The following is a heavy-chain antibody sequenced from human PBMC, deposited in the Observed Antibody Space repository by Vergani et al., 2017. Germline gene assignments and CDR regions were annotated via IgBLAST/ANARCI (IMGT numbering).Heavy chain of an antibody. CDR3: ASGYDSSGYPFDY. CDR1: GGSFSGYY. D-gene: IGHD3-22*01. Sequence: QVQLQQWGAGLLKPSETLTLTCAVYGGSFSGYYWSWIRQPPGKGLEWIGEINHSGSTNYNPSLKSRVTISVDTSKNQFSLKLSSVTAADTAVYYCASGYDSSGYPFDYWGQGTLVTVSS. V-gene: IGHV4-34*01. J-gene: IGHJ4*02. CDR2: INHSGST.